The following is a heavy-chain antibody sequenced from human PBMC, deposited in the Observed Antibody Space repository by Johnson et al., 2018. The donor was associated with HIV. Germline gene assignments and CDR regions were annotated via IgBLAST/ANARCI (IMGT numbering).Heavy chain of an antibody. D-gene: IGHD2-21*02. V-gene: IGHV3-11*04. CDR3: ARDPAHCGGDCYPSDAFDI. CDR1: GFTFSDSY. Sequence: QVQLVESGGGLVKPGGSLRLSCAASGFTFSDSYMSWIRQAPGKGLEWVSYISGRGITIYYSDSVKGRCTISRDKAKNSLYLQMNSLRAEDTAVYYCARDPAHCGGDCYPSDAFDIWGQGTMVTVSS. J-gene: IGHJ3*02. CDR2: ISGRGITI.